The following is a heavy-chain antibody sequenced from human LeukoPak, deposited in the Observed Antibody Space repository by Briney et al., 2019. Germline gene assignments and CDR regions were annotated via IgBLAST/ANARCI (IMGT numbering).Heavy chain of an antibody. CDR1: ELTFSNYR. J-gene: IGHJ4*02. V-gene: IGHV3-7*01. CDR3: VQSASLHN. CDR2: VNDDGSVK. Sequence: PGGPLRLSCADSELTFSNYRMTLVRQAPGKGLEWVASVNDDGSVKKYLDSVKGRFTISRDNAKRSLYLQMNSLRVEDTAVYYCVQSASLHNWGQGTLVTVSS.